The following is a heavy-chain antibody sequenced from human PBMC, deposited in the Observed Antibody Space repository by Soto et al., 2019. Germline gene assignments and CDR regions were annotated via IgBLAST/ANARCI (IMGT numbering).Heavy chain of an antibody. V-gene: IGHV1-8*01. D-gene: IGHD3-9*01. CDR3: ARGLAYYDILTGQTNWFDP. CDR2: MNPNSGNT. Sequence: QVQLVQSGAEVKKPGASVKVSCKASGYTFTSYDINWVRQATGQGLEWMGWMNPNSGNTGYAQKFQGRVTMTRNTSISTAYMELSSLRSEDTAVYYCARGLAYYDILTGQTNWFDPWGQGTLVTVSS. J-gene: IGHJ5*02. CDR1: GYTFTSYD.